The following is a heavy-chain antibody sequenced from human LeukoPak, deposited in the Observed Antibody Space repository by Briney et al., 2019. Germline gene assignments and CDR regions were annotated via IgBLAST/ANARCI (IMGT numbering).Heavy chain of an antibody. Sequence: GASVKVSCKASGYTFTSYGISWVRQAPGQGLEWMGWISAYNGNTNYAQKLQGRVTMTTDTSTSTAYMELRSLRSDDTAVYYCARLRYSTSYYYHGMDVWGQGTTVTVSS. J-gene: IGHJ6*02. V-gene: IGHV1-18*01. CDR3: ARLRYSTSYYYHGMDV. CDR1: GYTFTSYG. D-gene: IGHD3-9*01. CDR2: ISAYNGNT.